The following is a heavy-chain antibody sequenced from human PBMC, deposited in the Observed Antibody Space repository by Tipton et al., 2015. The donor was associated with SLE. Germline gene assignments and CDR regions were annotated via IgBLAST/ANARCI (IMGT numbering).Heavy chain of an antibody. CDR3: ASRLSDPKAFDF. CDR1: GGSIISTTYC. J-gene: IGHJ3*01. V-gene: IGHV4-39*07. D-gene: IGHD2-21*02. CDR2: ICSSGSS. Sequence: TLSLTCTVSGGSIISTTYCWGWIRQPPGKGLEWIASICSSGSSYYSPSLKSRVTISVDTSKNQFSLKLTSVTAADTAVYYCASRLSDPKAFDFWAQGTLVTVSS.